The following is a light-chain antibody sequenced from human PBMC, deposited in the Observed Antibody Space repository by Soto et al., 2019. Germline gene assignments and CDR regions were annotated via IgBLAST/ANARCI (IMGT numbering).Light chain of an antibody. J-gene: IGKJ1*01. CDR3: QQSYSTPRT. V-gene: IGKV1-39*01. Sequence: DTQMTQSPSSLSTSVGDRVTITCRASQSISSYLNWYQQKPGKAPKLLIYAASSLQSGVPSRFSGGGSGTDFTLTISSLQPEDFATYYCQQSYSTPRTFGQGTKVEIK. CDR1: QSISSY. CDR2: AAS.